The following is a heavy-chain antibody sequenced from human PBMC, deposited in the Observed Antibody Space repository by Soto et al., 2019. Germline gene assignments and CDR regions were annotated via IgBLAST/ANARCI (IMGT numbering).Heavy chain of an antibody. CDR2: VISASGSV. CDR3: ARVGSRDAYNYVLDQ. D-gene: IGHD5-18*01. Sequence: QVQVVQSGAEVKKPGSSVKISCKASGRIFSSFPTSWVRQVPGQGLEWMGGVISASGSVTYAPKFQGRVTMTAVNSAGIGYMELTSLTSADTAIYYCARVGSRDAYNYVLDQWGQGTMVTVSS. CDR1: GRIFSSFP. V-gene: IGHV1-69*06. J-gene: IGHJ1*01.